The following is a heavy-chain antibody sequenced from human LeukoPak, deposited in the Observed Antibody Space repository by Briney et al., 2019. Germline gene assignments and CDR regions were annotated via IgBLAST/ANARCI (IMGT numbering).Heavy chain of an antibody. CDR3: AREGRGSSWYAAAYYYGMDV. J-gene: IGHJ6*02. Sequence: GGSLTLSCAASGFTFRSYAMHWVRQAPGKGLEWVAVISYDGSNKYYADSVKGRFTISRDNSKNTLYLQMNSLRAEDTAVYYCAREGRGSSWYAAAYYYGMDVWGQGTTVTVSS. CDR2: ISYDGSNK. CDR1: GFTFRSYA. V-gene: IGHV3-30-3*01. D-gene: IGHD6-13*01.